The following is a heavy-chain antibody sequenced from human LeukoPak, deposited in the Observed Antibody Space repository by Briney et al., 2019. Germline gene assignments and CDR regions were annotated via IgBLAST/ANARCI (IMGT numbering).Heavy chain of an antibody. D-gene: IGHD3-16*01. CDR3: ARVRSWAYPEDAFDI. CDR2: ISYDGTNK. J-gene: IGHJ3*02. CDR1: GFTFSSYA. V-gene: IGHV3-30-3*01. Sequence: GGSLRLSCAASGFTFSSYAMHWVRQAPGKGLEWVAVISYDGTNKNYVDSVKGRFTISRDNPKNTLDLQMDSLRAEDTGVYSCARVRSWAYPEDAFDIWGQGTMVIVSS.